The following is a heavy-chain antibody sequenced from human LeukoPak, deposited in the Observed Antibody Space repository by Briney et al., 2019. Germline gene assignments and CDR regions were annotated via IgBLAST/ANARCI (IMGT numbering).Heavy chain of an antibody. J-gene: IGHJ4*02. CDR2: ISGSGGGP. Sequence: PGGSLRLSCAASGFTFSSDGMSSVRQAPGKGLGWVSAISGSGGGPYYAHSVKGRYTISRDNSKKTLYLQMNSLRAEETAVYYCAKSLSDFYEYVWGTYLPPIDCGGQGSLVTVSS. CDR1: GFTFSSDG. V-gene: IGHV3-23*01. D-gene: IGHD3-16*02. CDR3: AKSLSDFYEYVWGTYLPPIDC.